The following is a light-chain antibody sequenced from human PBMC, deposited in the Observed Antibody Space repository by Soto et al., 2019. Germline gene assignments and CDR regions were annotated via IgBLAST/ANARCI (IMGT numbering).Light chain of an antibody. Sequence: DIQITQSPSTLSGSVGDRVTITCRASQTISSWLAWYQQKPGEAPKLLIYAAARLQSGVPSRFSGSGSGTDFTLTISRMEPEDFAVYCCQQYGRSPRTFGQGTKVDIK. CDR1: QTISSW. CDR3: QQYGRSPRT. V-gene: IGKV1-5*01. J-gene: IGKJ1*01. CDR2: AAA.